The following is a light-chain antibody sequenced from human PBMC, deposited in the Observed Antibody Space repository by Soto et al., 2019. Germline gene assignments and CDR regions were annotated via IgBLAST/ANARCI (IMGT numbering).Light chain of an antibody. Sequence: DVQMTQSPSSLSASVGDRVTITCRASQSISNYLNWYQQKPGKAPKLLMYAASSLQSGVPSRFGGSGSGTDFTLPISSLHPEDFATYYCHQRYSTPRTFGQGTKVEIK. CDR2: AAS. J-gene: IGKJ1*01. CDR1: QSISNY. CDR3: HQRYSTPRT. V-gene: IGKV1-39*01.